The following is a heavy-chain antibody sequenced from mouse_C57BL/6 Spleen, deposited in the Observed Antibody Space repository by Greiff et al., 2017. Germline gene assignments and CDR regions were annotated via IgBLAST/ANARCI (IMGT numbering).Heavy chain of an antibody. J-gene: IGHJ2*01. D-gene: IGHD1-1*01. Sequence: EVQRVESGPELVKPGASVKISCKASGYTFTDYNMDWVKQSHGKSLEWIGYINPNSGGTNYNQKFKGKATLTGDKSSSTAYMELRSLTSEDTAVYYCARSGGVGRGYGDWGQGTTLTV. CDR3: ARSGGVGRGYGD. CDR2: INPNSGGT. V-gene: IGHV1-18*01. CDR1: GYTFTDYN.